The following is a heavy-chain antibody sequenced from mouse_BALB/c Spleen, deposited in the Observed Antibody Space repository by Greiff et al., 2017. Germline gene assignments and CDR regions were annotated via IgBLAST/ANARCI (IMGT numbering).Heavy chain of an antibody. J-gene: IGHJ3*01. D-gene: IGHD2-4*01. CDR2: IHYSGST. V-gene: IGHV3-1*02. Sequence: EVKLQESGPDLVKPSQSLSLTCTVTGYSITSGYSWHWIRQPPGNQLEWMGYIHYSGSTNYNPSLKSRISITRDTSKNQFFLQLNSVTTEDTATYYCAREGLRREAWFAYWGQGTLVTVSA. CDR1: GYSITSGYS. CDR3: AREGLRREAWFAY.